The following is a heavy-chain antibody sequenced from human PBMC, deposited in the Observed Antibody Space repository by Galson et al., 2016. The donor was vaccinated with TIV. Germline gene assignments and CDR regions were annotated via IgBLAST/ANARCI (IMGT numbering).Heavy chain of an antibody. CDR1: GDSMTSGSYY. Sequence: TLSLTCTVFGDSMTSGSYYWNWIRQPAGKGLEWIGRIYTSGRNNYNPSLKSRVTMSVDTSKNQFSLKLSSVTATDAAVYYCARGGSGYYQVFDYWGQGTLVTVSS. V-gene: IGHV4-61*02. D-gene: IGHD3-3*01. J-gene: IGHJ4*02. CDR2: IYTSGRN. CDR3: ARGGSGYYQVFDY.